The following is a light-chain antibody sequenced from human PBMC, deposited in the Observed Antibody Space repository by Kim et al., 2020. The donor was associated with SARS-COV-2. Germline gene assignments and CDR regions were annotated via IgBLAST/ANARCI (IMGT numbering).Light chain of an antibody. J-gene: IGKJ4*01. V-gene: IGKV1-17*01. CDR3: LQHQNYPRGT. CDR1: QGINSD. CDR2: TAF. Sequence: DIQMTQSPASLSASVGDRVTITCRASQGINSDLGWYQQKPGKAPKRLIYTAFRLEGGVSSRFSGSGSGTEFTLTITSLQPEDIVTYYCLQHQNYPRGTFGEGTRVDIK.